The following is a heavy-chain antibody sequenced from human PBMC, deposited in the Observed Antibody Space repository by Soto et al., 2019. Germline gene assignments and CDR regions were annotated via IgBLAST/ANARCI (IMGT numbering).Heavy chain of an antibody. D-gene: IGHD3-22*01. CDR1: GGSISSSSYY. CDR3: ASYYYDSSGYSHWYFDL. Sequence: SETLSLTCTVSGGSISSSSYYWGWIRQPPGKGLEWIGSIYYSGSTYYNPSLKSRVIISVDTSKNQFSLKLSSVTAADTAVYYCASYYYDSSGYSHWYFDLWGRGTLVTVSS. V-gene: IGHV4-39*01. CDR2: IYYSGST. J-gene: IGHJ2*01.